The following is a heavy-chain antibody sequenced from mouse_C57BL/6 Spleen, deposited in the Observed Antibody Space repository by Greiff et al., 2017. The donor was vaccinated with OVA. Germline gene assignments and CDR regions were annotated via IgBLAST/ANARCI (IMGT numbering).Heavy chain of an antibody. CDR3: ARQGETAQAAFAY. CDR2: ISSGGSYT. J-gene: IGHJ3*01. V-gene: IGHV5-6*01. CDR1: GFTFSSYG. D-gene: IGHD3-2*02. Sequence: EVHLVESGGDLVKPGGSLKLSCAASGFTFSSYGMSWVRQTPDKRLEWVATISSGGSYTYYPDSVKGRFTISRDNAKNTLYLQMSSLKSEDTAMYYCARQGETAQAAFAYWGQGTLVTVSA.